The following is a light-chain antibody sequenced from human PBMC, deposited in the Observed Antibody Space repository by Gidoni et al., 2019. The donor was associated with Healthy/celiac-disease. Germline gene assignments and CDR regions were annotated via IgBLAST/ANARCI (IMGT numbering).Light chain of an antibody. Sequence: VLTQSLDTLSLSPGERATRSCRASQSVSSSYLAWYQKKPGQAPRLLIYGATSRATGIPDRISGSGSGTDFTITISRLEPEDVAVYYCQQYGSSPYTFXQXTKLEIK. V-gene: IGKV3-20*01. CDR2: GAT. CDR1: QSVSSSY. CDR3: QQYGSSPYT. J-gene: IGKJ2*01.